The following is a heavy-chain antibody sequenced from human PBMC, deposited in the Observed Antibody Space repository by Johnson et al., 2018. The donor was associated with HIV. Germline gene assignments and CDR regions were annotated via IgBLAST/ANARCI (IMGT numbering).Heavy chain of an antibody. CDR2: ISSSRSTI. CDR3: TTASGYYPFFDAFDM. D-gene: IGHD3-22*01. CDR1: GFMFSDYY. V-gene: IGHV3-11*01. Sequence: QVQLVESGGGLVKPGGSLRLSCAASGFMFSDYYMSWIRQAPGKGLEWVSYISSSRSTIYYADSVKGRFTISRDNAKNSLYLQMNSLKTEDTAVYYCTTASGYYPFFDAFDMWGQGTMVTVSS. J-gene: IGHJ3*02.